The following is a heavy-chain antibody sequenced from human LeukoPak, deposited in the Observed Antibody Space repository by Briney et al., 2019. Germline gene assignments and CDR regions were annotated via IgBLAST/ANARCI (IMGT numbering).Heavy chain of an antibody. D-gene: IGHD3-22*01. J-gene: IGHJ4*02. CDR1: GGSISSYY. CDR2: IYYSGST. CDR3: AGGDDSSGYYYSRVDY. V-gene: IGHV4-59*01. Sequence: SETVSLTCTVSGGSISSYYWSWVRQPPGKGLEWIGYIYYSGSTNYNPSLKSRVTISVDTSKNQFSLKLSSVTAADTAVYYCAGGDDSSGYYYSRVDYWGQGTLVTVSS.